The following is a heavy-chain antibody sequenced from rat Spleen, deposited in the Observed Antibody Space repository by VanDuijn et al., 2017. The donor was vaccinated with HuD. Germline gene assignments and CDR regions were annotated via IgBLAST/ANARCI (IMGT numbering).Heavy chain of an antibody. CDR2: ISHDGDNA. D-gene: IGHD1-4*01. CDR1: GFTVSNYY. V-gene: IGHV5-25*01. J-gene: IGHJ2*01. Sequence: EVQLVESGGGVLQPGSSMKLCCAVAGFTVSNYYMACVRHAQTKGLEWVVSISHDGDNAHYRDSVKSRFICSRDNAKSTVYLQMDSLRSEDTAPYYCAREADKPYHYFDYWGQGVMVTVSS. CDR3: AREADKPYHYFDY.